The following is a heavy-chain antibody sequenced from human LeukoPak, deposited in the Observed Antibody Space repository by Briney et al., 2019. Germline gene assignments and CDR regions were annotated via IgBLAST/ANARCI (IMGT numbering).Heavy chain of an antibody. Sequence: SDTLSLTCAVYGGSFSGYYWSWIRQPPGKGLEWIGEIKDSGSANYNPTLKSRVFISVDTSKNQFSLELRSVTAADTAVYYCARGKGYTTSSRHRGIDNWGQGTLVTVSS. J-gene: IGHJ4*02. CDR2: IKDSGSA. D-gene: IGHD6-6*01. CDR3: ARGKGYTTSSRHRGIDN. CDR1: GGSFSGYY. V-gene: IGHV4-34*01.